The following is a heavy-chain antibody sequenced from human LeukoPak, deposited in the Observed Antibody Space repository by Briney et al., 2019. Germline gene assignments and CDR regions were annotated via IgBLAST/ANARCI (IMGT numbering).Heavy chain of an antibody. V-gene: IGHV4-59*01. Sequence: SETLSLTRTVSGGSISSYYWSWIRQPPGKGLEWIGYIYYSGSTNYNPSLKSRLTISVDTSKSQFSLKLSSVTAADTAVYYCARGIVGHNWFDPWGQGTLVTVSS. D-gene: IGHD3-22*01. CDR3: ARGIVGHNWFDP. CDR2: IYYSGST. CDR1: GGSISSYY. J-gene: IGHJ5*02.